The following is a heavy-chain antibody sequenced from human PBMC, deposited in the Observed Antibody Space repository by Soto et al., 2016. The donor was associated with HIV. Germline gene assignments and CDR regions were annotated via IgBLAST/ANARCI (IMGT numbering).Heavy chain of an antibody. Sequence: VQLVESGGGLVQPGGSLRLSCAASGFTFSNYWMHWVRQAPGKGLVWVSRINSDGSSTNFADSVKGRFTISRDNAKSTLNLQMKSLRVEDTGVYYCARDRSPYCGTTSCYSNWFDPWGQGTLVTVSS. J-gene: IGHJ5*02. D-gene: IGHD2-2*01. CDR1: GFTFSNYW. CDR2: INSDGSST. CDR3: ARDRSPYCGTTSCYSNWFDP. V-gene: IGHV3-74*01.